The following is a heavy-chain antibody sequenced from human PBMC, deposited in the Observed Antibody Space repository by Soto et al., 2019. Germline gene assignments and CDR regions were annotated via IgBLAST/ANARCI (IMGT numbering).Heavy chain of an antibody. CDR3: ARGYQGSFDI. J-gene: IGHJ3*02. D-gene: IGHD2-2*01. V-gene: IGHV1-3*04. CDR1: GYTFTANA. CDR2: IFTDNGDT. Sequence: QVNLVQSGAEVKKPGASVKVSCKASGYTFTANAMHWVRQVPGQRFEWMGWIFTDNGDTVYSQNFQGRVTITRDTSANAAYMDLSSLTSEGTAIYYCARGYQGSFDIWRHGTMVNVSS.